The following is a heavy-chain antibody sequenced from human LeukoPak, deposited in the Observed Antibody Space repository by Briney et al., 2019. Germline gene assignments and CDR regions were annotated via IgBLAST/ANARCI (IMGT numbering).Heavy chain of an antibody. Sequence: GGSLRLSCAASGFTFRSYAMTWVRQAPGKGLEWVSEISNIATINYADSVKGRFTMSRDNSKNTLYLQMNSLRAEDTAVYYCVKNGGQPTENNYMDVWGKGTTVTVSS. J-gene: IGHJ6*03. D-gene: IGHD4-17*01. CDR1: GFTFRSYA. V-gene: IGHV3-23*01. CDR2: ISNIATI. CDR3: VKNGGQPTENNYMDV.